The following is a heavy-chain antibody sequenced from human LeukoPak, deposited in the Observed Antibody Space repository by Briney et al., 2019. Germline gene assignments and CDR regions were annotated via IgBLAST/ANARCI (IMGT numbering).Heavy chain of an antibody. CDR2: ISSSSSYI. V-gene: IGHV3-21*01. D-gene: IGHD1-26*01. CDR1: GFTFSSYS. Sequence: GGSLRLSCAASGFTFSSYSMNWVRQAPGKGLEWVSSISSSSSYIYYADSVKGRFTISRDNAKNSLYLQMNSLRAEDMAVYYCARNEEWELLSDYWGQGTLVTVSS. CDR3: ARNEEWELLSDY. J-gene: IGHJ4*02.